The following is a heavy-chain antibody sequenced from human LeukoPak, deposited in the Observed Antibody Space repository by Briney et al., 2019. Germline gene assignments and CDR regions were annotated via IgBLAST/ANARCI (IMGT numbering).Heavy chain of an antibody. V-gene: IGHV3-23*01. D-gene: IGHD5-18*01. CDR3: TKGTAMASS. CDR2: ISSSGDIT. J-gene: IGHJ5*02. Sequence: GGSLRLSCAGSGFTFNRHGMSWVRQAPGKGLEWVSGISSSGDITYYADSVKGRFTISGDNSKNTLYLQMNSQRGDDTAVYYCTKGTAMASSWGQGTLVTVSS. CDR1: GFTFNRHG.